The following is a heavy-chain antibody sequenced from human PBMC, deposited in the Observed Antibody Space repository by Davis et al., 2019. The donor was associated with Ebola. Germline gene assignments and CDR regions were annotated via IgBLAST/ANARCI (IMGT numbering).Heavy chain of an antibody. Sequence: GESLKISCAASGFTFSSYWMSWVRQAPGKGLEWVAVISYDGSNKYYADSVKGRFTISRDNSKNTLYLQMNSLRAEDTAVYYCARGVIVVFDPAGGIDPWGQGTLVTVSS. D-gene: IGHD3-22*01. CDR1: GFTFSSYW. CDR3: ARGVIVVFDPAGGIDP. V-gene: IGHV3-30-3*01. CDR2: ISYDGSNK. J-gene: IGHJ5*02.